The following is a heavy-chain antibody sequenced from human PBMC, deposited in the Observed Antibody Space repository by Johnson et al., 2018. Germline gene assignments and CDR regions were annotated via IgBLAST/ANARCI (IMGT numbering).Heavy chain of an antibody. CDR3: AKEPSNCGGDCFPITTWFDP. CDR2: ISGSVGST. V-gene: IGHV3-23*04. CDR1: GFTFSSHA. J-gene: IGHJ5*02. Sequence: EVQLVESGGGLVQPGGSLRLSCAASGFTFSSHAMSWVRQAPGKGLEWVSGISGSVGSTYYADSVKGRFTTSRDNSKNTLYLQMNSLRAEDTAVYHCAKEPSNCGGDCFPITTWFDPWGQGTLVTVSS. D-gene: IGHD2-21*02.